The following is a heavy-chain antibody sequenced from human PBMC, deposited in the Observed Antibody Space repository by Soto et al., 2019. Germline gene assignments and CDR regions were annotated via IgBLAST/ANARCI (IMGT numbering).Heavy chain of an antibody. J-gene: IGHJ4*02. CDR3: AGGGCSDYTFNLAY. Sequence: HVQLVQSGAEVKKPGSSVKVSCKASGGTFSSYAISWVRQAPGQGLEWMGGIIPIFGTAKYAQKFQGRVAITAAESTSTGYMELSSLISEDTAMYYCAGGGCSDYTFNLAYWGQGTLVTVSS. D-gene: IGHD3-22*01. CDR2: IIPIFGTA. CDR1: GGTFSSYA. V-gene: IGHV1-69*01.